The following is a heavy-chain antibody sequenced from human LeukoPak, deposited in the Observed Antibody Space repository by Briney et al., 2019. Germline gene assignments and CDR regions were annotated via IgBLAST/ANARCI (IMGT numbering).Heavy chain of an antibody. CDR2: INHSGST. V-gene: IGHV4-34*01. CDR3: ASLGETTVVTGGDY. D-gene: IGHD4-23*01. CDR1: GGSFSGYY. Sequence: SETLSLTCAGYGGSFSGYYWRWIRQPRGKGREWRGEINHSGSTNYNPSLKSRVTISVDTSKNQFSLKLSSVTAADTAVYYCASLGETTVVTGGDYWGQGTLVTVSS. J-gene: IGHJ4*02.